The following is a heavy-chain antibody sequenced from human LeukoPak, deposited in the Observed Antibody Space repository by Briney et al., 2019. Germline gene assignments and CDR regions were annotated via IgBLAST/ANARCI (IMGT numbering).Heavy chain of an antibody. D-gene: IGHD6-19*01. CDR2: IIPIFGTA. J-gene: IGHJ6*02. CDR1: GYTFTSYG. Sequence: ASVKVSCKASGYTFTSYGISRVRQAPGQGLEWMGGIIPIFGTANYAQKFQGRVTITADESTSTAYMELSSLRSEDTAVYYCAEQWSGGMDVWGQGTTVTVSS. CDR3: AEQWSGGMDV. V-gene: IGHV1-69*13.